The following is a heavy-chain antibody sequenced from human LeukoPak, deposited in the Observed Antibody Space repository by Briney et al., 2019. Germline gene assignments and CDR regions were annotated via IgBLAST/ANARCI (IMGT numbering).Heavy chain of an antibody. D-gene: IGHD5-12*01. Sequence: GGSLSLSCAPSGFSSSKPWMSWVRHAPGGGREWVGRIKSMADDGATDYAAPVKGRFTVSRDDSKNMVFMQMNSLNTEDKAVYYCIPTRGYSGYDLGYWGQGTLVTVSS. V-gene: IGHV3-15*01. CDR1: GFSSSKPW. J-gene: IGHJ4*02. CDR3: IPTRGYSGYDLGY. CDR2: IKSMADDGAT.